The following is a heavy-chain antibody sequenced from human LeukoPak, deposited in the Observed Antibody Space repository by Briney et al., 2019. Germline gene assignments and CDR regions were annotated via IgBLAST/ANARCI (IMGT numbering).Heavy chain of an antibody. CDR2: INHSGST. D-gene: IGHD5-12*01. CDR1: GGSFSGYY. Sequence: PSETLSLTCAVYGGSFSGYYWSWIRQPPGKGLEWIGEINHSGSTNYNPSLKSRVTISVDTSKNQFSLKLSSVTAADTAVYYCARAGLVAALGYWGQGTLVTVSS. V-gene: IGHV4-34*01. CDR3: ARAGLVAALGY. J-gene: IGHJ4*02.